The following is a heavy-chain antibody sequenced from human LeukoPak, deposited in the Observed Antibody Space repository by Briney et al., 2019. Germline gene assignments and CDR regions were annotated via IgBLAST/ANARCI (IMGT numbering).Heavy chain of an antibody. CDR3: ATRDRAYSSSWYRDAFDI. J-gene: IGHJ3*02. D-gene: IGHD6-13*01. Sequence: ASVKVSCKASGYTFTSYAMNWVRQAPGQGLEWMGWTNTNTGNPTYAQGFTGRFVFSLDTSVSTAYLQISSLKAEDTAVYYCATRDRAYSSSWYRDAFDIWGQGTMVTVSS. V-gene: IGHV7-4-1*02. CDR2: TNTNTGNP. CDR1: GYTFTSYA.